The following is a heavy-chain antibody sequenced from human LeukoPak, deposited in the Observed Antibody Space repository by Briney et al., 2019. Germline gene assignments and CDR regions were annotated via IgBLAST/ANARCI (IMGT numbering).Heavy chain of an antibody. V-gene: IGHV3-30*01. CDR3: TRGRGSYSLDY. D-gene: IGHD1-26*01. CDR2: ISYDGSNE. CDR1: GFTLSSYA. J-gene: IGHJ4*02. Sequence: GRSLRLSCAASGFTLSSYAMHWVRQAPGKGLEWGAIISYDGSNEHYADSVKGRFTISRDNSKNTLYLQINSLRAEDTAIYYCTRGRGSYSLDYWGRGTLVTVSS.